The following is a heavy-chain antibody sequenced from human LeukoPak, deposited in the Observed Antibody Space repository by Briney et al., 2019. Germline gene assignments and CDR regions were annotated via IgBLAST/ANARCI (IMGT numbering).Heavy chain of an antibody. CDR1: GGFISSNSAY. J-gene: IGHJ4*02. V-gene: IGHV4-39*07. CDR3: ARRTDYGDYYFDY. Sequence: SETLSLTCTVSGGFISSNSAYWSWIRQPPGKALEWIGNIYYSGTTYYNPSLQSRVTMSVDTSNNQFSLKLSSVTAADTAVYYCARRTDYGDYYFDYWGQGTLVTVSS. D-gene: IGHD4-17*01. CDR2: IYYSGTT.